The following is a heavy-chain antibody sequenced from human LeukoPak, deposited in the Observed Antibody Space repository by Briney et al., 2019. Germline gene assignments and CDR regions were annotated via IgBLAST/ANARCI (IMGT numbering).Heavy chain of an antibody. CDR3: ARGGRGSSWFDN. CDR2: IKQDGSDEK. CDR1: GFSFSSYW. Sequence: GGSLRLSCAASGFSFSSYWMSWVRQAPGKGLEWVANIKQDGSDEKYYVDSVKGRFTISRDNAKNSLYLQMNSLRAEDTAVYCARGGRGSSWFDNWGQGTLVTVSS. D-gene: IGHD6-13*01. V-gene: IGHV3-7*01. J-gene: IGHJ4*02.